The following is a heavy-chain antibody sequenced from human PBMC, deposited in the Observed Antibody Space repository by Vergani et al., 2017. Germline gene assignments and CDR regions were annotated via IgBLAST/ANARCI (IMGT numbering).Heavy chain of an antibody. D-gene: IGHD4-17*01. J-gene: IGHJ4*02. V-gene: IGHV1-69*13. CDR1: RGTFSSYA. Sequence: QVHLVQSGSEVKKPGSSVKVSCNASRGTFSSYAISWVRQAPGQGLEWIGRIIPIFSATKYAQKFQGRVTITADESTSTAYMELSSLRSEDTAVYYCARGLAIDYGDYSYWGQGTLVTVSS. CDR3: ARGLAIDYGDYSY. CDR2: IIPIFSAT.